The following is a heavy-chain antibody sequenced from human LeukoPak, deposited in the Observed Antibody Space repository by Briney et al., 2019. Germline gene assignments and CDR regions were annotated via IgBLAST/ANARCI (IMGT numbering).Heavy chain of an antibody. CDR1: GGSISSYY. V-gene: IGHV4-59*01. D-gene: IGHD6-19*01. J-gene: IGHJ4*02. CDR2: IYYSGST. CDR3: ARVKSSGWYQLYYFDY. Sequence: SETLSLTCTVSGGSISSYYWSWIRQPPGKGLEWIGYIYYSGSTNYNPSLKSRVTISVDTSKNQFSLKLSSVTAADTAVYYCARVKSSGWYQLYYFDYWGQGTLVTFSS.